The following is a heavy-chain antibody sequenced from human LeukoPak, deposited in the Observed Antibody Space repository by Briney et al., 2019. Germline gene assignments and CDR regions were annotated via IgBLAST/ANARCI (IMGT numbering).Heavy chain of an antibody. V-gene: IGHV4-39*01. CDR3: ARRGGYCSGNTCLNWFDP. J-gene: IGHJ5*02. Sequence: PSETLSLTCTVSGGSISTSSYCWGWIRQPPGKGLEWIGSIFHSGRTYYNPSLKSRVTISVDTSKNQFSLKLTSVTAADTALYYCARRGGYCSGNTCLNWFDPWGQGTLVTVSS. D-gene: IGHD2-2*01. CDR2: IFHSGRT. CDR1: GGSISTSSYC.